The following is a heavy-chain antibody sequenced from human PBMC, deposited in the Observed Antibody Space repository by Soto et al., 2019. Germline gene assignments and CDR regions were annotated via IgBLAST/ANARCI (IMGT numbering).Heavy chain of an antibody. CDR3: TRGPSPLGY. J-gene: IGHJ4*02. CDR1: GDSVSSNSAA. V-gene: IGHV6-1*01. CDR2: TYYRSRWYS. Sequence: PSQTLSLTCAVSGDSVSSNSAAWNWIRQSPSRGLEWLGRTYYRSRWYSDYAGSVKSRITINADTSKNQFSLHLNSVTPQDTAVYYCTRGPSPLGYWGRGTVVTVSS.